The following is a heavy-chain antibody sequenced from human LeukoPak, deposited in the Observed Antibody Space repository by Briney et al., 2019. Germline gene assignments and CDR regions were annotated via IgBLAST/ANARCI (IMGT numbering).Heavy chain of an antibody. CDR1: GGTFSSYA. D-gene: IGHD4-17*01. V-gene: IGHV1-69*04. CDR3: ARGMTTVTTYYYYGMDV. J-gene: IGHJ6*02. Sequence: PWASVKVSCKASGGTFSSYAISWVRQAPGQGLEWMGRIIPILGIANYAQKFQGRVTITADKSTSTAYMELSSLRSEDTAVYYCARGMTTVTTYYYYGMDVWGQGTTVTVSS. CDR2: IIPILGIA.